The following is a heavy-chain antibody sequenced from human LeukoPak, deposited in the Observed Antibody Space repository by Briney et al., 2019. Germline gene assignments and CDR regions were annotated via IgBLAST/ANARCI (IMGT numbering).Heavy chain of an antibody. D-gene: IGHD3-22*01. CDR2: ISSSSSTI. CDR3: ARDAYYYDSSGYYQGYYGMDV. J-gene: IGHJ6*02. V-gene: IGHV3-48*02. Sequence: PGGSLRLSCAASGFTFSSYSMNWVRQAPVKGLEWVSYISSSSSTIYYADSVKGRFTISRDNAKNSLYLQMNSLRDEDTAVYYCARDAYYYDSSGYYQGYYGMDVWGQGTTVTVSS. CDR1: GFTFSSYS.